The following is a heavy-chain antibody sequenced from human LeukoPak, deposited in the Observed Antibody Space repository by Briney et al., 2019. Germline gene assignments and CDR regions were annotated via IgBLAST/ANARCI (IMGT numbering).Heavy chain of an antibody. V-gene: IGHV3-21*04. CDR3: ARDLAYYDSSGYSSYYYYGMDV. CDR2: ISSSSSYI. D-gene: IGHD3-22*01. Sequence: PGGSLRLSCAASGFTFSSYSMNWVRQAPGKGLEWVSSISSSSSYIYYADSVKGRFTISRDNAKNSLYLQMNSLRAEDTAVYYCARDLAYYDSSGYSSYYYYGMDVWGQGTTVTVSS. CDR1: GFTFSSYS. J-gene: IGHJ6*02.